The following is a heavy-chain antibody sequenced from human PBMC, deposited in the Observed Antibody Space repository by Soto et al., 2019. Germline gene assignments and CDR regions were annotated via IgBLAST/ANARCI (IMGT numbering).Heavy chain of an antibody. CDR2: IDPSDSYT. V-gene: IGHV5-10-1*01. Sequence: PGESLKISCKGSGYSFTSYWISWVRQMPGKGLEWMGRIDPSDSYTNYSPSFQGHVTISADKSISTAYLQWSSLKASDTAMYYCARHNPDYYYDSSGYYYASPNDYYYYGMDVWGQGTTVTVSS. J-gene: IGHJ6*02. CDR3: ARHNPDYYYDSSGYYYASPNDYYYYGMDV. D-gene: IGHD3-22*01. CDR1: GYSFTSYW.